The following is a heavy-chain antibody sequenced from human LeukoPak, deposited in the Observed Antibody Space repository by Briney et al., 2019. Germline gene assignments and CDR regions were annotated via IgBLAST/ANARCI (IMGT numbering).Heavy chain of an antibody. V-gene: IGHV4-59*12. J-gene: IGHJ4*02. D-gene: IGHD3-22*01. Sequence: SETLSLTCTVSGSSISSYYWSWIRQPQGKGPEWIGYIYYSGSTNYNPSLKSRVTISVDTSKNQFSLKLSSVTAADTAVYYCARIDTSGYNGYSFDYWGQGTLVTVSS. CDR2: IYYSGST. CDR1: GSSISSYY. CDR3: ARIDTSGYNGYSFDY.